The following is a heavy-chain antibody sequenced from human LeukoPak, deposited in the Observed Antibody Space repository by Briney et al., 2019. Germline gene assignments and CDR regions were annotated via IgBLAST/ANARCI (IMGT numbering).Heavy chain of an antibody. CDR1: GFTFSSYG. CDR2: IRYDGINK. V-gene: IGHV3-30*02. Sequence: GGSLRLSCAASGFTFSSYGMHWVRQAPGKGLEWVAFIRYDGINKYYADSVKGRFTISRDNAKNSLYLQMNSLRAEDTAVYYCARDLMGIAYRGAFYYWGQGTLVTVSS. D-gene: IGHD6-13*01. CDR3: ARDLMGIAYRGAFYY. J-gene: IGHJ4*02.